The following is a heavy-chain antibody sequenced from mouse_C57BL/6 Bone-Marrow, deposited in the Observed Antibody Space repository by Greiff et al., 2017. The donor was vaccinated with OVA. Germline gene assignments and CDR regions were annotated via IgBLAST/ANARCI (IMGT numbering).Heavy chain of an antibody. V-gene: IGHV3-6*01. D-gene: IGHD4-1*01. J-gene: IGHJ3*01. CDR1: GYSITSGYY. CDR2: ISYDGSN. Sequence: EVQLQQSGPGLVQPSQSLSLTCSVTGYSITSGYYWNWIRQFPGNQLEWMGYISYDGSNNYNPSLKNRISITRDTSKNQFFLKLKSVTTEDTATYYCATRTGPFAYWGQGTLVTVSA. CDR3: ATRTGPFAY.